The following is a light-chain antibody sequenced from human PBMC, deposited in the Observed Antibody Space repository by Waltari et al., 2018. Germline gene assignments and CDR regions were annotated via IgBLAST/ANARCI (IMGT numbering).Light chain of an antibody. V-gene: IGKV3-20*01. CDR3: QQYGRSPT. CDR2: GTS. Sequence: EILLTQSPGTLSLSPGDRAILSCRASQSVPSSYFAWYQQKPGQAPRLLIYGTSTRATGIPDRFSGSVSETDFSLTITRLEPEDFAVYYCQQYGRSPTFGQGTRLEIE. CDR1: QSVPSSY. J-gene: IGKJ5*01.